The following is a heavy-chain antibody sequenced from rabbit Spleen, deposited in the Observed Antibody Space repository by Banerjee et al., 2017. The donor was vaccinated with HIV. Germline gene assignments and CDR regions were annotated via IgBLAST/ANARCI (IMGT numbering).Heavy chain of an antibody. Sequence: QSLEESGGDLVKPGASLTLTCTASGFSFSSSEYMCWVRPAAGKGLEWISCIAGSSSGFTYSATWAKGRFTFSKTSSTTMTLQVTSLTAADTATYFCARDLAGVIGWNFNLWGPGTLVTVS. CDR3: ARDLAGVIGWNFNL. CDR1: GFSFSSSEY. D-gene: IGHD4-1*01. J-gene: IGHJ4*01. V-gene: IGHV1S40*01. CDR2: IAGSSSGFT.